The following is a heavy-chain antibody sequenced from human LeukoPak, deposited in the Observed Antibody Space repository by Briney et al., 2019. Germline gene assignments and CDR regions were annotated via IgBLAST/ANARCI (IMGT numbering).Heavy chain of an antibody. CDR2: IYGGGST. Sequence: GGSLRLSCAASGFTVSSNYMSWVRQAPGKGLEWVSVIYGGGSTYYADSVKGRFTISRDNSKNTLYLQMNSLRAEDTAIYYCARGDRAAAGFDYWGQGTLVTVSS. CDR3: ARGDRAAAGFDY. V-gene: IGHV3-53*01. J-gene: IGHJ4*02. CDR1: GFTVSSNY. D-gene: IGHD6-13*01.